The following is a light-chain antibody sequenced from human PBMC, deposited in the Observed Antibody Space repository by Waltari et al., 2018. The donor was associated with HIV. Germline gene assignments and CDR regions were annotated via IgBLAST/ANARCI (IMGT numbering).Light chain of an antibody. CDR1: QSVSSTY. CDR2: GAA. J-gene: IGKJ4*01. CDR3: QHYGN. Sequence: IVWTQSPGNLSLSPGERATLSCRASQSVSSTYLAWHQQKPGQAPRLLISGAATRATGIPDRCSGSGSGTDFTLTISRLEPEDSALYYCQHYGNFGGGTKVEI. V-gene: IGKV3-20*01.